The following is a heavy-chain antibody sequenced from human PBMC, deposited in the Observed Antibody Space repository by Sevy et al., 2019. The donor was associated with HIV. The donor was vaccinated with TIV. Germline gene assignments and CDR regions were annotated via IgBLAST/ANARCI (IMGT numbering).Heavy chain of an antibody. CDR3: ARAGRIAVAGIDY. J-gene: IGHJ4*02. CDR1: GFTFSSYW. V-gene: IGHV3-7*03. Sequence: GGSLRLSCAASGFTFSSYWMSWVRQAPGKGLEWVASIKQDGSEKYYVDSVKGRFTISRDNAKNSLYLQMNSLRAEDTAVYYCARAGRIAVAGIDYWGQGTLVTVSS. D-gene: IGHD6-19*01. CDR2: IKQDGSEK.